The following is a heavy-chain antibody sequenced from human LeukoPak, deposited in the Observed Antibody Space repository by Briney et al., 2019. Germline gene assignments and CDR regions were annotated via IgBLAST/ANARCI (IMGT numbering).Heavy chain of an antibody. D-gene: IGHD3-22*01. Sequence: ASVKVSCKASGGTFSSYAISWVRQAPGQGLEWMGRIIPIFGTANYAQKFQGRVTITTDEPTSTAYMELSSLRSEDTAVYYCARDYYDSRFRVYWGQGTLVTVSS. CDR1: GGTFSSYA. V-gene: IGHV1-69*05. CDR2: IIPIFGTA. J-gene: IGHJ4*02. CDR3: ARDYYDSRFRVY.